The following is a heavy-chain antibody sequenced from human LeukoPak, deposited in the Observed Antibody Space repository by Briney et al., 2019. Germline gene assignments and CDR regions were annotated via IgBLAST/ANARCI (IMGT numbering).Heavy chain of an antibody. CDR3: ARGGYDSGSYYKGPLYYFDY. J-gene: IGHJ4*02. D-gene: IGHD3-10*01. CDR1: GFIFSTYS. Sequence: GGSLRLSCAASGFIFSTYSMNWVRQAPGQGLEWVSYISINNSTIYYADSVKGRFTISRDNAKNSLYLQMNSLRAEDTAVYYCARGGYDSGSYYKGPLYYFDYWGQGTLVTVSS. CDR2: ISINNSTI. V-gene: IGHV3-48*01.